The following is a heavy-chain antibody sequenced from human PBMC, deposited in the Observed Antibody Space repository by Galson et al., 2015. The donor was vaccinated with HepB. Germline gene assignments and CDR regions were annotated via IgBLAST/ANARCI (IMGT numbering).Heavy chain of an antibody. Sequence: SLRLSCAASGFTFSGYSMNWVRQAPGRGLEWVSSISFTINFINYADSVKGRFTISGDKAKHSLYRQMSSLRAEDTAVYYCARDARPRYGPLPGFHVFDYWGQGILVAVSS. D-gene: IGHD3-9*01. CDR3: ARDARPRYGPLPGFHVFDY. J-gene: IGHJ4*02. CDR1: GFTFSGYS. CDR2: ISFTINFI. V-gene: IGHV3-21*01.